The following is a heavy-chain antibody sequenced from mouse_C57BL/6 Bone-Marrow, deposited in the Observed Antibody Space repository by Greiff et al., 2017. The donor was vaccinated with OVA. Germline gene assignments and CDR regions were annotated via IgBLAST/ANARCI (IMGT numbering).Heavy chain of an antibody. D-gene: IGHD2-10*01. J-gene: IGHJ3*01. CDR1: GFSLSTFGMG. V-gene: IGHV8-8*01. CDR2: IWWDDDK. CDR3: ARSYYGNYLAWFAY. Sequence: QVTLKVSGPGILQPSQTLSLTCSFSGFSLSTFGMGVGWIRQPSGKGLELLAHIWWDDDKYYNPALKSRLTISKDTSKNQVFLKIANVDTADTATYYCARSYYGNYLAWFAYWGQGTLVTVSA.